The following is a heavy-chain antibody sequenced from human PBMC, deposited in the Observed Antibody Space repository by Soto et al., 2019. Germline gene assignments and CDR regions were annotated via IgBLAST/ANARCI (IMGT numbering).Heavy chain of an antibody. Sequence: GGSLRLSCAASGFTFSNYAMTWVRQAPGKGLEWVSALSGSGVSTYYADSVMGRFTISRDNSKNTVYRQMNSLRAEDTAVYYCAKELHTSGGGSQDIYWGPGTLVTGSS. V-gene: IGHV3-23*01. D-gene: IGHD6-25*01. CDR2: LSGSGVST. CDR3: AKELHTSGGGSQDIY. J-gene: IGHJ4*02. CDR1: GFTFSNYA.